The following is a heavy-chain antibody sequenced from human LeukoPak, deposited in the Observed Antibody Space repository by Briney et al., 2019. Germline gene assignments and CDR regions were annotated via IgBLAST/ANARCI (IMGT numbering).Heavy chain of an antibody. J-gene: IGHJ4*02. CDR3: ANTVGHHSHN. CDR2: IHQDGSET. CDR1: GFTFSTYG. D-gene: IGHD4-11*01. Sequence: GGSLRLSCAASGFTFSTYGMHWVRQAPAKGLEWVASIHQDGSETHSIDSGRFTISRDNAKNSLYLQMNSLRDEDTAVYYCANTVGHHSHNWGQGTLVTVPS. V-gene: IGHV3-7*05.